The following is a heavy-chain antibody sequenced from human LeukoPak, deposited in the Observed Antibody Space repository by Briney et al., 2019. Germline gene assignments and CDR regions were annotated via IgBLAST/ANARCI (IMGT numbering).Heavy chain of an antibody. D-gene: IGHD6-19*01. CDR3: AKDRGSGWLGGDYFDY. J-gene: IGHJ4*02. CDR2: ISYDGSNK. CDR1: GFTFNSYG. V-gene: IGHV3-30*18. Sequence: PGGSLRLSCAASGFTFNSYGMHWVRQAPGKGLEWVAVISYDGSNKYYADSVKGRFTISRDNSKNTLYLQMNSLRAEDTAVYYCAKDRGSGWLGGDYFDYWGQGTLVTVSS.